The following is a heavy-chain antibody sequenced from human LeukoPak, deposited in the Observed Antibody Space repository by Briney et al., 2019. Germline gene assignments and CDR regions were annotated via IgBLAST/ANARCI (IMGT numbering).Heavy chain of an antibody. J-gene: IGHJ4*02. D-gene: IGHD3-10*01. CDR3: ARGAESTYYYGSGSYLFDY. CDR1: GGSFSGYY. Sequence: RSSETLSLTCAVYGGSFSGYYWSWIRQPPGKGLEWIGEINHSGSTNYNPSLKSRVTISVDRSKNQSSLKLSSVTAADTAVYYCARGAESTYYYGSGSYLFDYWGQGTLVTVSS. V-gene: IGHV4-34*01. CDR2: INHSGST.